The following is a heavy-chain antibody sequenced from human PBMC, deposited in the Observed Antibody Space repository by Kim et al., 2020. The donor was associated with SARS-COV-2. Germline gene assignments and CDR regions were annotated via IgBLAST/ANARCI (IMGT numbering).Heavy chain of an antibody. CDR3: ARENIITMIVVVASNWFDP. D-gene: IGHD3-22*01. CDR1: GGSISSGSFY. CDR2: VYSSGST. J-gene: IGHJ5*02. V-gene: IGHV4-61*02. Sequence: SETLSLTCTVSGGSISSGSFYWSWIRQPAGKGLEWIGRVYSSGSTNYNPSLKSRVTISVDTSKNQFSLKLKSVTAADTAVYYCARENIITMIVVVASNWFDPWGQGTLVTVSS.